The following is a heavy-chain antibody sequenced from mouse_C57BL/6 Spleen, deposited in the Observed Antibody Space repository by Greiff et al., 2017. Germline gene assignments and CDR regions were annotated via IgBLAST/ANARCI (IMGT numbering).Heavy chain of an antibody. CDR1: GYTFTSYW. D-gene: IGHD1-1*01. V-gene: IGHV1-59*01. J-gene: IGHJ2*01. Sequence: VQLQQPGAELVRPGTSVKLSCKASGYTFTSYWMHWVKQRPGQGLEWIGVIDPSDSYTNYNQKFKGKATLTVDTSSSTAYMQLSSLTSEDSAVYYCAVLRSFDYWGQGTTLTVSS. CDR3: AVLRSFDY. CDR2: IDPSDSYT.